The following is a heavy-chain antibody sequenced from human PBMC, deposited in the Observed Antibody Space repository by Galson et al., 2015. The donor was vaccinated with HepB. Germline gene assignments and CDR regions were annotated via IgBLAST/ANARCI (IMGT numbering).Heavy chain of an antibody. J-gene: IGHJ3*02. D-gene: IGHD3-16*02. CDR1: GFTFRTYA. CDR2: VSDSGYTT. V-gene: IGHV3-23*01. CDR3: VKLGHHYVWGSYRYDAFEI. Sequence: SLRLSCAASGFTFRTYAMSWVRQVPGKGLEWVSVVSDSGYTTYYEDSVKGRFTISRDNSNNTLSLQMDRLRAEDTAKYYCVKLGHHYVWGSYRYDAFEIWGQGTMVTVSS.